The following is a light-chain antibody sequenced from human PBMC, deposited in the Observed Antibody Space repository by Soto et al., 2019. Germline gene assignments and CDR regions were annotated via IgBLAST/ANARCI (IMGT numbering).Light chain of an antibody. CDR3: QRYGYSRT. Sequence: VLTQSPGTLSLSPGERATLSCRASQTLSSRHLAWYQQKPGQAPRLLIYGSSSRATDIPDRFSGSGSGTDFTLSLSNFEPEGFTIYYCQRYGYSRTFGQGTKVYIK. CDR1: QTLSSRH. CDR2: GSS. J-gene: IGKJ1*01. V-gene: IGKV3-20*01.